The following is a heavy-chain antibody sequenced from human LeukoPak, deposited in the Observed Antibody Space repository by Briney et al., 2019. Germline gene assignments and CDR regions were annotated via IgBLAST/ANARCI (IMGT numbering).Heavy chain of an antibody. Sequence: GASVKVSCKSSGFTFALYGVSWVRQAPGQGLEWMGWISGYNGNTKYAENLQGRLTMTIDSATGTAYMELRSLRSDDTAVFYCARDRNMWALDIWGQGTMVTVTS. J-gene: IGHJ3*02. V-gene: IGHV1-18*01. CDR3: ARDRNMWALDI. CDR2: ISGYNGNT. CDR1: GFTFALYG. D-gene: IGHD2-21*01.